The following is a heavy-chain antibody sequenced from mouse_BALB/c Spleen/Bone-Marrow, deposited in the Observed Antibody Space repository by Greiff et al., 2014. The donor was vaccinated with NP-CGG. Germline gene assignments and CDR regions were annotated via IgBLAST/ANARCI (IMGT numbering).Heavy chain of an antibody. D-gene: IGHD1-2*01. CDR2: INPSNGRT. V-gene: IGHV1S81*02. Sequence: VQLQQSGAELVKPGASVKLSCEASGYAFTSYWMHWVKQRPGQGLEWIGEINPSNGRTNYNEKFKSKATLTVDKSSSTAYMQLSSPTSEDSAVYYCARYATATYWFAYWGQGTLVTVSA. CDR1: GYAFTSYW. J-gene: IGHJ3*01. CDR3: ARYATATYWFAY.